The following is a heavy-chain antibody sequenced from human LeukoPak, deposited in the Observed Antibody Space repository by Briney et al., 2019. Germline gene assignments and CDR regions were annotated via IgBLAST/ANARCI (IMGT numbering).Heavy chain of an antibody. CDR2: INPSGGST. CDR3: ARFYYGSGNYRKFDY. J-gene: IGHJ4*02. Sequence: GASVKVSCMASGYTLTNHYMHWVRQAPGQGFEWMGQINPSGGSTTYAQKFQGRVTMTRDTSTSTVYMELSSLEPEDTAVYYCARFYYGSGNYRKFDYWGQGTLVTVSS. CDR1: GYTLTNHY. V-gene: IGHV1-46*01. D-gene: IGHD3-10*01.